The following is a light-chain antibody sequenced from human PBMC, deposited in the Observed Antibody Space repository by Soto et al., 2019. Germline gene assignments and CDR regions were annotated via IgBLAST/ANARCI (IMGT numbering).Light chain of an antibody. V-gene: IGLV2-18*02. CDR2: EVS. J-gene: IGLJ2*01. CDR3: SSYASSITLV. CDR1: SSDIGSYNR. Sequence: QSALTQPPSVSGSPGQSVTISCTGTSSDIGSYNRVSWYQQPPGTAPKLMIYEVSNRPSGVPVRFSGSKSGNTASLTISGLQPEDEADYYCSSYASSITLVFGGGTKLTVL.